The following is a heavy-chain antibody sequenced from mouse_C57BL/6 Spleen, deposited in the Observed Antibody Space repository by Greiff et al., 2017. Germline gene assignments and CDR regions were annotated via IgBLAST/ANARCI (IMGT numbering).Heavy chain of an antibody. D-gene: IGHD1-1*01. CDR3: ARPYYYGSSYWYFDV. Sequence: QVQLQQSGAELVKPGASVKLSCKASGYTFTSYWMHWVKQRPGRGLEWIGRFDPNSGGTKYNEKFKSKATLTVDKPSSTAYMQLSSLTSEDSAVYYCARPYYYGSSYWYFDVWGTGTTVTVSS. CDR1: GYTFTSYW. J-gene: IGHJ1*03. CDR2: FDPNSGGT. V-gene: IGHV1-72*01.